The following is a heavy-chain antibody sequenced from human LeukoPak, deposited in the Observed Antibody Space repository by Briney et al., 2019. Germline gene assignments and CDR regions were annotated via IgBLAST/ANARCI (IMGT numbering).Heavy chain of an antibody. D-gene: IGHD3-10*01. CDR2: ISSSGNSI. V-gene: IGHV3-11*01. CDR3: AREMEGDYGSGTFLDL. Sequence: GGSLRLSCAASDFVFSDYYMSWVRQAPGKGLEWVSYISSSGNSIYYADSVKGRFTISRDNAKNSLYLQMNSLRAEDTAVYYCAREMEGDYGSGTFLDLWSQGNMVTVSS. CDR1: DFVFSDYY. J-gene: IGHJ5*02.